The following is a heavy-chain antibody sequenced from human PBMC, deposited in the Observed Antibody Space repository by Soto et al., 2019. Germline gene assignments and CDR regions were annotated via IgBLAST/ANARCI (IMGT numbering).Heavy chain of an antibody. CDR3: ARDRSPYYYDSSGYPHY. CDR1: GDTFTNYG. V-gene: IGHV1-18*01. J-gene: IGHJ4*02. Sequence: SVKVSCKASGDTFTNYGFSWVRQAPGQGLEWMGWISVYSGDTNYAQNVQGRVTMTTDTSTSTAYMELRSLRSDDTAVYYCARDRSPYYYDSSGYPHYWGQGTLVTVSS. D-gene: IGHD3-22*01. CDR2: ISVYSGDT.